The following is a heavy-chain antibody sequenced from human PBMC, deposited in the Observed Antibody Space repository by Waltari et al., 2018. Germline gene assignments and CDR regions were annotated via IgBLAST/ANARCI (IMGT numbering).Heavy chain of an antibody. D-gene: IGHD2-15*01. V-gene: IGHV4-59*01. CDR2: IYYSGST. J-gene: IGHJ2*01. CDR3: ARGSLPYYYCSGGSCSTWDFDL. Sequence: QVQLQESGPGLVKPSETLSLTCTVSGGSISSYYWSWIRQPPGKGLEWIGYIYYSGSTNYNPALKSRVTISVDTSKNQFSLKLSSVTAADTAVYYCARGSLPYYYCSGGSCSTWDFDLWGRGTLVTVSS. CDR1: GGSISSYY.